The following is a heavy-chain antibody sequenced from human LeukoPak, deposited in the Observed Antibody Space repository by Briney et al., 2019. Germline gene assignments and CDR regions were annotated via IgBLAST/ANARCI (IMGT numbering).Heavy chain of an antibody. J-gene: IGHJ4*02. D-gene: IGHD6-13*01. CDR1: GFSVGSNY. CDR3: TRPTGIAAGGDY. Sequence: GGSLRLSCAASGFSVGSNYMTWVRQAPGKGLEWVSLIYSGGSTYYADSVKGRFIISRDDSKNTAYLQMNSLKSEDTAMYYCTRPTGIAAGGDYWGQGTLVTVSS. CDR2: IYSGGST. V-gene: IGHV3-66*04.